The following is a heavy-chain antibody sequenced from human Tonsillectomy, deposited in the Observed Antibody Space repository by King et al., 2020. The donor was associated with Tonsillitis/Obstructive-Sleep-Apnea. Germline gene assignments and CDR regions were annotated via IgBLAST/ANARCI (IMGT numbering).Heavy chain of an antibody. Sequence: QLQESGPGLVKPSETLSLPCTVSGGSISSYYWNWIRQPPGKGLEWIGFIYYSGSTNYNPSLKSRVTISVDTSKNQFSLKMSSVTAADTAVYYCARNLGIATTGRDYGMDVWGQGTTVTVSS. D-gene: IGHD6-13*01. CDR2: IYYSGST. V-gene: IGHV4-59*01. J-gene: IGHJ6*02. CDR1: GGSISSYY. CDR3: ARNLGIATTGRDYGMDV.